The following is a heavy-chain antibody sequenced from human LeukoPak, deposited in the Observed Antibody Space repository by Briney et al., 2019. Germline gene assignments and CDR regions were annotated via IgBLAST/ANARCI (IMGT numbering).Heavy chain of an antibody. CDR1: GFTFSNAW. D-gene: IGHD2-15*01. Sequence: PGGSLKLSCVVSGFTFSNAWMSWIRQVPGKGLEWVGRIKTKTGGDRTDYASHVEGRFTISRDVSKNTLYLQMNSPKTEDIALYYCVVGPASICYWGRGNLVTVSS. V-gene: IGHV3-15*01. J-gene: IGHJ4*02. CDR2: IKTKTGGDRT. CDR3: VVGPASICY.